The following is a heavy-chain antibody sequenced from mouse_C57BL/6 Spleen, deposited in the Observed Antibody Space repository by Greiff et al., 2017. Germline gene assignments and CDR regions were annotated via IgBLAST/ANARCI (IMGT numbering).Heavy chain of an antibody. Sequence: EVQLQQSGPELVKPGASVKISCKASGYTFTDYYMNWVKQSHGKSLEWIGDINPNNGGTSYNQKFKGKATLTVDKSSSTAYMELRSLTSEDSAVYYCARRGVYDYDERDFDYWGQGTTLTVSS. J-gene: IGHJ2*01. D-gene: IGHD2-4*01. CDR1: GYTFTDYY. CDR2: INPNNGGT. V-gene: IGHV1-26*01. CDR3: ARRGVYDYDERDFDY.